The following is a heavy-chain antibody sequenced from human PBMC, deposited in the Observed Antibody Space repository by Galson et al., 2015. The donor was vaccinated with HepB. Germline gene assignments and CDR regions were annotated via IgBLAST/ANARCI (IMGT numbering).Heavy chain of an antibody. J-gene: IGHJ3*02. CDR1: GGTFSSYA. CDR2: IIPIFGTA. V-gene: IGHV1-69*13. D-gene: IGHD2-21*02. CDR3: ANPWSFSDYAFDI. Sequence: SVKVSCKASGGTFSSYAISWVRQAPGQGLEWMGGIIPIFGTANYAQKFQGRVTITADESTSTAYMELSSLRSEDTAVYYCANPWSFSDYAFDIWGQGTMVTVSS.